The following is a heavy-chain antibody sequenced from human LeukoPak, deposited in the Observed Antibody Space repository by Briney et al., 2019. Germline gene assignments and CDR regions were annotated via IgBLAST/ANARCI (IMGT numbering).Heavy chain of an antibody. V-gene: IGHV3-30*18. CDR3: AKDSRIGVAVQIDY. CDR1: GFTFSTYG. CDR2: ISYDGSNK. J-gene: IGHJ4*02. Sequence: GRSLRLSCAASGFTFSTYGMHWVRQAPDKGLEWVAVISYDGSNKYYADSVKGRFTISRDNSKNTLYLQMNSLRAEDTAVYYCAKDSRIGVAVQIDYWGQGTLVTVSS. D-gene: IGHD6-19*01.